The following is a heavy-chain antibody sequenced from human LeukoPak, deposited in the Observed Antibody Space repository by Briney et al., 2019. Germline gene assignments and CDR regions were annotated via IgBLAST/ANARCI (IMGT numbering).Heavy chain of an antibody. CDR1: GYTLTNYF. V-gene: IGHV1-46*01. Sequence: ASVKVSCKASGYTLTNYFMHWVRQAPGQGLEWMGIINPSGGGSTSYAQKFQGRVTITRDTSASTAYMELSSLRSEDTAVYYCARERYFDYWGQGTLVTVSS. CDR3: ARERYFDY. CDR2: INPSGGGST. J-gene: IGHJ4*02.